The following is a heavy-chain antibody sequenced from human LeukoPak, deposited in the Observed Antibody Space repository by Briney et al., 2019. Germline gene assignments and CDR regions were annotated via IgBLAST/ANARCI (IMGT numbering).Heavy chain of an antibody. D-gene: IGHD3-16*02. CDR1: GFTFSSFW. V-gene: IGHV3-7*03. CDR3: AKDIGVTFGGVIVN. CDR2: IKEDGSEK. J-gene: IGHJ4*02. Sequence: GGSLRLSCAAFGFTFSSFWMTWVRQAPGKGLEWVANIKEDGSEKYYVDSVKGRFTISRDNAKNSLYLQMNSLRAEDTALYYCAKDIGVTFGGVIVNWGQGTLVTVSS.